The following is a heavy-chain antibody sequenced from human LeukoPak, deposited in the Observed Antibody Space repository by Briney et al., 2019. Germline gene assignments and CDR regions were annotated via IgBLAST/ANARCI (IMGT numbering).Heavy chain of an antibody. V-gene: IGHV3-33*01. J-gene: IGHJ4*02. Sequence: GGSLRLSCAASGFTFSSYGMHWVRQVPGKGLEWVAVIWYDGSNKYYADSVKGRFTISRDNSKNTLYLQMNSLRAEDTAVYYCARVAAGTDYWGQGTLVTVSS. CDR1: GFTFSSYG. CDR2: IWYDGSNK. D-gene: IGHD6-13*01. CDR3: ARVAAGTDY.